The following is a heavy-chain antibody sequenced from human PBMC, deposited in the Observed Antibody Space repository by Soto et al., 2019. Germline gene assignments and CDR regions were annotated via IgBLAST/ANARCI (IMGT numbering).Heavy chain of an antibody. V-gene: IGHV6-1*01. Sequence: SQTLSLTCAISGDTVASNTAAWNWIRQSPSRGLEWLGRTYYRSKWYNDYAVSVKSRIIIKPDTSKNQFSLQLNSVTPEDAAVYYCAKDPIVVVPPRLFDYWGQGTLVTVSS. D-gene: IGHD3-22*01. CDR2: TYYRSKWYN. J-gene: IGHJ4*02. CDR3: AKDPIVVVPPRLFDY. CDR1: GDTVASNTAA.